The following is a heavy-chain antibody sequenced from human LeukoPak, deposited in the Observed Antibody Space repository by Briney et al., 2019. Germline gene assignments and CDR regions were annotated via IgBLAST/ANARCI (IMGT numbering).Heavy chain of an antibody. CDR1: GYTFTGYY. J-gene: IGHJ4*02. V-gene: IGHV1-2*02. Sequence: ASVKVSCKASGYTFTGYYMHWVRQAPGQGLEWMGWINPNSGGTNYAQKFQGRVTMTRDTSISTAYMELSRLRSDDTAVYYCASLNYYDSSGYRRDYWGQGTLVTVSS. D-gene: IGHD3-22*01. CDR2: INPNSGGT. CDR3: ASLNYYDSSGYRRDY.